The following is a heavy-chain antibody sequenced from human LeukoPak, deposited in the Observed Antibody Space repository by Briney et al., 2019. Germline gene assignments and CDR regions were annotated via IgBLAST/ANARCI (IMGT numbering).Heavy chain of an antibody. CDR3: ARRSAVAGYYFDY. Sequence: SETLSLTCTVSGGSISSYYWSWIRQPPGKGLEWIGFISYSGSTNYNPSLKSRVTISVDTSKNQFSLRLSSVTAADTAVYYCARRSAVAGYYFDYWGQGTLVTVSS. CDR1: GGSISSYY. D-gene: IGHD6-19*01. J-gene: IGHJ4*02. V-gene: IGHV4-59*08. CDR2: ISYSGST.